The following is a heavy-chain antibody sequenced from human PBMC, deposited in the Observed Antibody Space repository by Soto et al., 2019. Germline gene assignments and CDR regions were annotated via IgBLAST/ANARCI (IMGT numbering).Heavy chain of an antibody. CDR1: GYTFTSYY. J-gene: IGHJ6*02. D-gene: IGHD2-2*01. CDR3: SVTAAPKYYYYIMDV. V-gene: IGHV1-46*01. Sequence: GASVKVSCKASGYTFTSYYVQWVRQAPGHGLEWMGIINPNDDTTSYARKFQGRVTMTRDTSTSTVYMELSSLRSEDTAVYYCSVTAAPKYYYYIMDVWGQGTTVTLSS. CDR2: INPNDDTT.